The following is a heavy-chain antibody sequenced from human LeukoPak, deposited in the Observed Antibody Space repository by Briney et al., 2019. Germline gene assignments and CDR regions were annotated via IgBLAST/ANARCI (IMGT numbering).Heavy chain of an antibody. CDR2: IIPIFGTA. CDR3: ARDCGSYYDSSGYSSGYFDY. J-gene: IGHJ4*02. V-gene: IGHV1-69*13. D-gene: IGHD3-22*01. CDR1: GGTFSSYA. Sequence: ASVKVSCKASGGTFSSYAISWVRQAPGQGLEWMGGIIPIFGTASYAQKFQGRVTITADESTSTAYMELSSLRSEDTAVYYCARDCGSYYDSSGYSSGYFDYWGQGTLATVSS.